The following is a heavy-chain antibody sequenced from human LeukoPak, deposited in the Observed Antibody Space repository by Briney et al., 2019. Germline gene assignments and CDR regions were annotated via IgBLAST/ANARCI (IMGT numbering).Heavy chain of an antibody. CDR3: ARDRIAAAGTSLHTWFDP. J-gene: IGHJ5*02. CDR2: IYYSGST. CDR1: GGSISGSSYY. Sequence: PSETLSLTCTVSGGSISGSSYYWGWIRQPPGKGLEWIGSIYYSGSTYYNPSLKSRVTISVDTSKNQFSLKLSSVTAADTAVYYCARDRIAAAGTSLHTWFDPWGQGTLVTVSS. V-gene: IGHV4-39*07. D-gene: IGHD6-13*01.